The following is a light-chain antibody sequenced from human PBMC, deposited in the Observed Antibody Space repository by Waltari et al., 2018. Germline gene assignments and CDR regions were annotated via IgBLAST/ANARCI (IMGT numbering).Light chain of an antibody. J-gene: IGLJ2*01. CDR2: EGN. CDR1: SGSIARNY. V-gene: IGLV6-57*03. Sequence: FMLTQPHSVSESPGTTVTISCTRSSGSIARNYVQWYQQRPGSAPTTLIYEGNLRPSGVPDRFSGSIDSSSNSASLTISGLKTEDEADDYCQSYTSASQVVFGGGTKLTVL. CDR3: QSYTSASQVV.